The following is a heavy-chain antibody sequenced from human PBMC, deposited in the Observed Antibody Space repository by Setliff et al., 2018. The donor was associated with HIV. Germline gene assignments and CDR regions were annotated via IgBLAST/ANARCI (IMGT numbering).Heavy chain of an antibody. CDR1: GVPTSASTYY. Sequence: SETLSLTCTVSGVPTSASTYYWGWIRQPPGKGLEWIGSIFYSGITYYNPSLKSRVTISVDTSKNQFSLNLTSVTAADTAVYYCARSKTFYDFWGGYYTHGAFKIWGLGTMVTVSS. J-gene: IGHJ3*02. CDR2: IFYSGIT. CDR3: ARSKTFYDFWGGYYTHGAFKI. V-gene: IGHV4-39*01. D-gene: IGHD3-3*01.